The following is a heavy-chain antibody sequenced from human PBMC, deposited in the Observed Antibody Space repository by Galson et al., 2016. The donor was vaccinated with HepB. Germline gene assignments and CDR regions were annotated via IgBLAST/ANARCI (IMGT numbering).Heavy chain of an antibody. CDR2: DSMDGGRK. CDR3: AKRHEYCPPVGCSVDY. J-gene: IGHJ4*02. CDR1: GFPFSERG. V-gene: IGHV3-30*18. Sequence: SLRLSCAASGFPFSERGMHWVRQAPGKGLEWVAADSMDGGRKWYADFVKGRFTISGANSNNVFFLKMISLRADDTAVYFCAKRHEYCPPVGCSVDYWGQGTLVSVSS. D-gene: IGHD2/OR15-2a*01.